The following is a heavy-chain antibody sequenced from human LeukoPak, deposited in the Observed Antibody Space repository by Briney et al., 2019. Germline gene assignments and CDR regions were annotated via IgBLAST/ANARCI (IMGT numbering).Heavy chain of an antibody. J-gene: IGHJ3*02. Sequence: GGSLRHSCAASGFSFHNYAMTWVRQAPAEGLEWVAGISGSGVSTHYAGSVKGRFTISRDNSKNTLHVQMNSLKAEDTAVYYCAKIIDCGAVDACDIWGQGTMVTVSS. V-gene: IGHV3-23*01. CDR2: ISGSGVST. CDR3: AKIIDCGAVDACDI. D-gene: IGHD4-17*01. CDR1: GFSFHNYA.